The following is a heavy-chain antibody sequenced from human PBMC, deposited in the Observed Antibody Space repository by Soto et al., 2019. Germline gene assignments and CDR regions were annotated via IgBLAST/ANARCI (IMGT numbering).Heavy chain of an antibody. Sequence: QVHLVQSGAEVKRPGDSVKVSCQASGFSFSSHFIHWVRQAPGRGLEWVGILSLTGGNANYAQKRQGRVAMYRDMSTKTIFMEMSSLRSEDTAVYYGARAPYIRSSFRFDCWGQGALVTVSS. CDR3: ARAPYIRSSFRFDC. CDR2: LSLTGGNA. CDR1: GFSFSSHF. J-gene: IGHJ4*02. D-gene: IGHD6-6*01. V-gene: IGHV1-46*01.